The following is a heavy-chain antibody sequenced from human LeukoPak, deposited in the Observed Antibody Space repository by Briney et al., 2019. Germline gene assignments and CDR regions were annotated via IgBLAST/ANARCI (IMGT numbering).Heavy chain of an antibody. CDR2: ISYDASNE. D-gene: IGHD1-26*01. V-gene: IGHV3-30*04. Sequence: QSGGSLRLSCAASGFTFSNYAVHWVRQAPGKGLEWVAVISYDASNEYYADSVRGRFTISRDNSKNTLYLQMNSLRVEDTAVYYCAKDGGPSSSGSQFFNYWGQGALVTVSS. CDR1: GFTFSNYA. CDR3: AKDGGPSSSGSQFFNY. J-gene: IGHJ4*02.